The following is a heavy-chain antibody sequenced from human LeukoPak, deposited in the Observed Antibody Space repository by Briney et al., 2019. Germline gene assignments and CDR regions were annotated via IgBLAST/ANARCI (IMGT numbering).Heavy chain of an antibody. CDR3: AVAFCGGNCFPRHYFGVDV. J-gene: IGHJ6*02. CDR1: GDSFSSGTYY. D-gene: IGHD2-21*01. CDR2: IYASGST. Sequence: SETLSLTCTVSGDSFSSGTYYWTWIRQPAGKGLEWIGRIYASGSTDYNPSLKSRVTILLDTSKNQFSLNLRSVTAANTPVYDCAVAFCGGNCFPRHYFGVDVWGQGTTVTVSS. V-gene: IGHV4-61*02.